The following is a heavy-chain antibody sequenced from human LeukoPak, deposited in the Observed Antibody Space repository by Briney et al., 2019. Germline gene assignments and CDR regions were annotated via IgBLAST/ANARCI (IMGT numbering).Heavy chain of an antibody. V-gene: IGHV3-21*01. CDR1: GFTFNTYS. D-gene: IGHD2-2*01. Sequence: GGSLRLSCAASGFTFNTYSMNWVRQAPGKGLEWVSSISDNGNYIYYSDSVEGRFTISRDNAKNSLYLQMNSLRVEDTAVYYCANHFACGSTSCPPFDSWGQGTLVTVSS. J-gene: IGHJ4*02. CDR2: ISDNGNYI. CDR3: ANHFACGSTSCPPFDS.